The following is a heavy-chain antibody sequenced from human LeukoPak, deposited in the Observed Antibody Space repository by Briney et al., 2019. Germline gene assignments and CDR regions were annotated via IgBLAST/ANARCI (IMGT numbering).Heavy chain of an antibody. CDR2: ISYDGSNK. CDR1: GFTFSSYA. Sequence: GRSLRLSCAASGFTFSSYAMHWVRQAPGKGLEWVAVISYDGSNKYYADSVKGRSTISRDNSKNTLYLQMNSLRAEDTAVYYCARLATGYCSGGSCNYWGRGTLVTVSS. V-gene: IGHV3-30-3*01. J-gene: IGHJ4*02. CDR3: ARLATGYCSGGSCNY. D-gene: IGHD2-15*01.